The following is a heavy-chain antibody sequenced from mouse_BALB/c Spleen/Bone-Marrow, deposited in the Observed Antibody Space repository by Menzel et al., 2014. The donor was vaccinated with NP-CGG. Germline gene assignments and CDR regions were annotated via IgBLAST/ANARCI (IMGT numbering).Heavy chain of an antibody. J-gene: IGHJ1*01. CDR2: INPDSSTI. CDR3: ARPRIYYYGSSYLWYFDV. D-gene: IGHD1-1*01. CDR1: GFGFSRYW. Sequence: EVKLMESGGGLVQPGGSLKLSCAASGFGFSRYWMSWVRQAPGKGLEWIGEINPDSSTINYTPSLKDKFIISRDNAKNTLYLQMSKVRSEDTALYYCARPRIYYYGSSYLWYFDVWGAGTTVTVSS. V-gene: IGHV4-1*02.